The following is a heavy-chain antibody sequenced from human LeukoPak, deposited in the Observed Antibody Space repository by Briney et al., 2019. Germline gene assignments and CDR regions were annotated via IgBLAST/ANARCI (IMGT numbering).Heavy chain of an antibody. CDR3: ARSRQASGLFNS. Sequence: KPSQTLSLTCTVSGGAITGGGYSWNWIRQPPGKGLEWIGCIYDRGPAYYNPSLKSRFTISVDRPKNQLFLNVTSLTAADTAVYYCARSRQASGLFNSWGQGTLVVVSS. V-gene: IGHV4-30-2*01. CDR2: IYDRGPA. D-gene: IGHD3-10*01. J-gene: IGHJ5*01. CDR1: GGAITGGGYS.